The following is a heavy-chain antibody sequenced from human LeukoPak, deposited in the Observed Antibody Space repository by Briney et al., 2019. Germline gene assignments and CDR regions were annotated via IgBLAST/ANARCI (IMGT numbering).Heavy chain of an antibody. CDR3: ASYSNYDLY. V-gene: IGHV4-38-2*02. CDR2: IYHSGST. Sequence: SETLSLTCTVSGYSISSGYYWGWIRQPPGKGLEWIGSIYHSGSTYYNPSLKSRVTISVDTSENQFSLKLSSVTAADTAVYYCASYSNYDLYWGQGTLVTVSS. D-gene: IGHD4-11*01. J-gene: IGHJ4*02. CDR1: GYSISSGYY.